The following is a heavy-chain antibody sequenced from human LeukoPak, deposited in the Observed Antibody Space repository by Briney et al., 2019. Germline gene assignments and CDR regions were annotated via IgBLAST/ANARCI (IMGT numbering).Heavy chain of an antibody. D-gene: IGHD3-10*01. CDR2: IHTSGST. Sequence: TSSETLSLTCTVSGGSISSYYWSWIRQPAGKGLEWIGRIHTSGSTNYNPSLKSRVTMSVDTSKNQFSLKLSSVTAADTAVYYCARGAKLLWFGELSASMDVWGKGTTVTISS. V-gene: IGHV4-4*07. CDR3: ARGAKLLWFGELSASMDV. CDR1: GGSISSYY. J-gene: IGHJ6*03.